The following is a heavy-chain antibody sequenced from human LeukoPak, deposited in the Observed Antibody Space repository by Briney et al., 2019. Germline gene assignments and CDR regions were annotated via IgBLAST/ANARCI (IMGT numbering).Heavy chain of an antibody. J-gene: IGHJ4*02. D-gene: IGHD4-17*01. CDR1: GFVFSTYG. Sequence: GGSLRLSCAASGFVFSTYGMHWVRQAPGKGLEWVANIKQDGSEKYYVDSVKGRFIVSRDNAKNSLFLQMNSLRAEDTGVYYCARVSYGAFDYWGQGTLVTVSS. V-gene: IGHV3-7*01. CDR2: IKQDGSEK. CDR3: ARVSYGAFDY.